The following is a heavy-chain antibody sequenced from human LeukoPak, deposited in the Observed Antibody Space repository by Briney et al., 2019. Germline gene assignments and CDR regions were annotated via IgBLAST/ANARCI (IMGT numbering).Heavy chain of an antibody. CDR1: XFTXSSHW. D-gene: IGHD2-15*01. J-gene: IGHJ4*02. CDR3: ARDHVVDGLVFDY. Sequence: XAAXXFTXSSHWMSWVRQAPGKGLERVAHINQDGSEKYYVDSVKGRFTISRDNAKNSLYLQMNSLRAEDTAVYYCARDHVVDGLVFDYWGQGALVTVSS. CDR2: INQDGSEK. V-gene: IGHV3-7*01.